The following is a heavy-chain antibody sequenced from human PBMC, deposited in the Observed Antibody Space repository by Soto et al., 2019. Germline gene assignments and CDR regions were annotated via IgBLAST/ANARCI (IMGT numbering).Heavy chain of an antibody. V-gene: IGHV4-30-2*06. CDR1: GVTISYGGYS. Sequence: PSETLSLTCSVSGVTISYGGYSWSWIRQSPGKGLEWLGYISHVETTYYNPSFQSRLSLSIDRTRNQFSLSLSSMTAAGKAVYYCARGGGYDSFDFWGQGIQVTVSS. D-gene: IGHD3-3*01. CDR2: ISHVETT. J-gene: IGHJ4*02. CDR3: ARGGGYDSFDF.